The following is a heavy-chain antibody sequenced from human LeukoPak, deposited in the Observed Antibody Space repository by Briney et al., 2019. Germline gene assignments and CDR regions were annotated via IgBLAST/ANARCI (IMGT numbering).Heavy chain of an antibody. D-gene: IGHD3-3*01. J-gene: IGHJ3*02. CDR3: ARGITIFGVVDAFDI. Sequence: SETLSLTCAAYGGSFSGYYWSWIRQPPGKGLEWIGEINHSGSTNYNPSLKSRVTISVDTSKNQFSLKLSSVTAADTAVYYCARGITIFGVVDAFDIWGQGTMVTVSS. V-gene: IGHV4-34*01. CDR2: INHSGST. CDR1: GGSFSGYY.